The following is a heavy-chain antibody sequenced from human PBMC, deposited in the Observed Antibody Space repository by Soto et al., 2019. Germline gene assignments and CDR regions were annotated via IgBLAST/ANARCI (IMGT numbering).Heavy chain of an antibody. CDR1: GGSISSYY. Sequence: SSETLSLTCTVSGGSISSYYWSWIRQPPGKGLEWIGYIYYSGSTNYNPSLKSRVTISVDTSKNQLSLKLSSVTAADTAVYYCARGVGYDFWSGYYFDYWGQGTLVTVSS. D-gene: IGHD3-3*01. V-gene: IGHV4-59*01. J-gene: IGHJ4*02. CDR3: ARGVGYDFWSGYYFDY. CDR2: IYYSGST.